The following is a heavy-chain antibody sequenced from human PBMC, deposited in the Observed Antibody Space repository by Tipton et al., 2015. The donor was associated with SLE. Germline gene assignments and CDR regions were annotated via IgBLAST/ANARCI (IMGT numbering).Heavy chain of an antibody. J-gene: IGHJ3*02. CDR2: ISGSGGST. CDR1: GFTFSSYA. D-gene: IGHD3-22*01. CDR3: AKDSSATYYYDSSGYPDVFDI. V-gene: IGHV3-23*01. Sequence: GSLRLSCAASGFTFSSYAMSWVRQAPGKGLEWVSAISGSGGSTYYADSVKGRFTISRDNSKNTLHLQMNSLRAEDTAVYYCAKDSSATYYYDSSGYPDVFDIWGQGTMVTVSS.